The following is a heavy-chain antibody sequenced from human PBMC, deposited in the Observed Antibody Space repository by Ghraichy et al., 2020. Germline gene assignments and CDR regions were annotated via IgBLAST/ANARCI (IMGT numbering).Heavy chain of an antibody. Sequence: LNISCAASGFTFSNYGMHWVRQAPGKGLEWVAVISHDGSNKYYADSVKGRFTISRENSKNTLYLQMNSLRPEDTAVYYCAKGLDNYYGSGSYIYYGMDVWGQGTTVTVSS. CDR2: ISHDGSNK. D-gene: IGHD3-10*01. CDR3: AKGLDNYYGSGSYIYYGMDV. CDR1: GFTFSNYG. V-gene: IGHV3-30*18. J-gene: IGHJ6*02.